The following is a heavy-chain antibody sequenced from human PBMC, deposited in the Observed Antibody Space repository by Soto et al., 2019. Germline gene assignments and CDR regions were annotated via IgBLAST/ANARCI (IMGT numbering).Heavy chain of an antibody. CDR2: INHSGST. J-gene: IGHJ4*02. CDR3: ARYYDSSGSEHGDFDY. CDR1: GGSSSGYY. Sequence: SETLSLTCAVYGGSSSGYYWSWIRQPPGKGLEWIGEINHSGSTNYNPSLKSRVTISVDTSKNQFSLKLSSVTAADTAVYYCARYYDSSGSEHGDFDYWGQGTLVTVSS. V-gene: IGHV4-34*01. D-gene: IGHD3-22*01.